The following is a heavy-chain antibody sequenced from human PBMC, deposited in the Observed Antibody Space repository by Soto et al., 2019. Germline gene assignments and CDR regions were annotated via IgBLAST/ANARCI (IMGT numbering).Heavy chain of an antibody. Sequence: GVSLRLSCAASGFSFNTYGMNWARQAPGKGLEWISYISSGSSTMYYADSVKGRFTISRDNAKNSLYLQMNSLRDEDTAVYYCARELQIFGVVIRYYYGMDVWGQGTTVTVSS. J-gene: IGHJ6*02. D-gene: IGHD3-3*01. CDR2: ISSGSSTM. CDR3: ARELQIFGVVIRYYYGMDV. CDR1: GFSFNTYG. V-gene: IGHV3-48*02.